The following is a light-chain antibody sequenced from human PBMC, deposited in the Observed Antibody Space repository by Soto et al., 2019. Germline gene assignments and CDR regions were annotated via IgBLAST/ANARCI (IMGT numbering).Light chain of an antibody. CDR3: QKYNSAPQT. V-gene: IGKV1-27*01. Sequence: DIQMTQSPSSLYASVGYSASISPTASQGISNYLAWYQQRPGKVPKLLIYAASTLHSGVPSRFSGSGSGTDFTLTISSLQPEDVATYFCQKYNSAPQTFGPGPKVDI. CDR2: AAS. CDR1: QGISNY. J-gene: IGKJ3*01.